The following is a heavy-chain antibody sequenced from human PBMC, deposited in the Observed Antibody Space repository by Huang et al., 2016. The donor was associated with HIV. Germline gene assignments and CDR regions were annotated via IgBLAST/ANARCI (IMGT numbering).Heavy chain of an antibody. V-gene: IGHV1-18*01. Sequence: QVQLVQSGPAMKKPGATVNVSCKASGYTFFSSFISWVRQAPGPGLEWMGCVRTETGHTNYAQKFQGRLTLTTDVSTSSAYMELKNLRSDDTAVYYCARFRGPQVTLNWLDPWGQGTLVTVSS. D-gene: IGHD3-10*01. CDR3: ARFRGPQVTLNWLDP. CDR1: GYTFFSSF. J-gene: IGHJ5*02. CDR2: VRTETGHT.